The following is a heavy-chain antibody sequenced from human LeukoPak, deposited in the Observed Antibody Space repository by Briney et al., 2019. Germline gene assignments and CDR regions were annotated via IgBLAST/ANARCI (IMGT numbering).Heavy chain of an antibody. J-gene: IGHJ6*02. D-gene: IGHD4-11*01. CDR2: IYTSGST. V-gene: IGHV4-4*07. CDR1: GGSISSYY. Sequence: SETLSLTCTVSGGSISSYYWSWIRQPAGKGLEWIGRIYTSGSTNYNPSLKSRVTMSVDTSKNQFSLKLSSVTAADTAVYYCARDRSESTVTTTQDHYYYYYGMDVWGQGTTVTVSS. CDR3: ARDRSESTVTTTQDHYYYYYGMDV.